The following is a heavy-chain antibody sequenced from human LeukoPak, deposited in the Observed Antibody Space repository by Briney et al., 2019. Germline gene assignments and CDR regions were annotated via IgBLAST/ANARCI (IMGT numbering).Heavy chain of an antibody. CDR1: GYTFTSFD. J-gene: IGHJ3*01. CDR2: MNPNNGNT. Sequence: ASVKVSCKASGYTFTSFDINWVRQATGQGLEWMGWMNPNNGNTWFVQKFQGRVNMTRNTSISTAYMELSSLRSDDTAVYYCARARITMLAFDVWGQGTVVTVSS. CDR3: ARARITMLAFDV. D-gene: IGHD1-20*01. V-gene: IGHV1-8*01.